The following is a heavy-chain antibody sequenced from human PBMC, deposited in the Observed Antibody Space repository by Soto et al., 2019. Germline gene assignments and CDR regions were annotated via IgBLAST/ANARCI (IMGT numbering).Heavy chain of an antibody. CDR3: AAGPAPSIAGATRARLGY. Sequence: QMQLVQSGPEVKKPGTSVKVSCKASGFTFTRFTMQWVRQARGQRLEWIGWIVVGSGKTIYAQKFQERVTITRDMXTXTXXMELSSLRSDDTAVYYCAAGPAPSIAGATRARLGYWGQGTQVTVSS. D-gene: IGHD1-26*01. V-gene: IGHV1-58*02. J-gene: IGHJ4*02. CDR2: IVVGSGKT. CDR1: GFTFTRFT.